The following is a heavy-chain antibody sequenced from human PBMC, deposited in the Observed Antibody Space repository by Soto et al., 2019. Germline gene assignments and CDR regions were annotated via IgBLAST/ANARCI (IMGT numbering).Heavy chain of an antibody. D-gene: IGHD3-3*01. CDR2: ISSSSTYI. Sequence: EVQLVESGGDLVKPGGYLSLSCAASGFTFSSYNMNWVRQAPGKGLEWLSSISSSSTYIYYAHSLKGRFTISRDNARNSLYLQMNSLRAGDTAVWYCARGWRRDPWRHWCQGTLVTFSS. CDR1: GFTFSSYN. CDR3: ARGWRRDPWRH. J-gene: IGHJ4*02. V-gene: IGHV3-21*01.